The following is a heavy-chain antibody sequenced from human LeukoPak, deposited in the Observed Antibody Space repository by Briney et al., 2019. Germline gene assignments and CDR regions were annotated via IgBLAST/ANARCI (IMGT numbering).Heavy chain of an antibody. CDR1: GYTVTGHY. V-gene: IGHV1-2*02. D-gene: IGHD5-18*01. Sequence: ASVKVSCKASGYTVTGHYLHWVRQAPGEGLEWMGWINPKSGGTKYSQKFQGRVTMTRDTSTNTAYVELSSLTSDDTAMYYCAKDSSNTFASSYHMDLWGQGTLVTVSS. CDR3: AKDSSNTFASSYHMDL. J-gene: IGHJ4*02. CDR2: INPKSGGT.